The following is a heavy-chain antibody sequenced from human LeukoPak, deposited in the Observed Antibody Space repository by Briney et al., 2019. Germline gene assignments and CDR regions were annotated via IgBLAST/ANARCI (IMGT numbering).Heavy chain of an antibody. CDR2: IYHTGRP. CDR1: GGSISSGGYS. Sequence: PSETLSLTCSVSGGSISSGGYSWSWIRQPPGKGLEWIGYIYHTGRPYYTPSLKNRVSISVDRSKNQFSLNLSSVTAADTAVYYCARGEAVPIIGPIAPFDYWGQGILVTVSS. CDR3: ARGEAVPIIGPIAPFDY. V-gene: IGHV4-30-2*01. J-gene: IGHJ4*02. D-gene: IGHD6-13*01.